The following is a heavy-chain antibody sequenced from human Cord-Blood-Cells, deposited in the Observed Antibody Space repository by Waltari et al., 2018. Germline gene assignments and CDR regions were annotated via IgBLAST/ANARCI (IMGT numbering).Heavy chain of an antibody. Sequence: QVQLQQWGAGLLKPSETLSLTCAVYGGSFSGYYWSWHRQPPGKGLEWLGEINHSGSTNYNPSLKSRVTISVDTSKNQFSLKLSSVTAADTAVYYCARVTAMPHAFDIWGQGTMVTVSS. J-gene: IGHJ3*02. CDR2: INHSGST. D-gene: IGHD5-18*01. CDR1: GGSFSGYY. V-gene: IGHV4-34*01. CDR3: ARVTAMPHAFDI.